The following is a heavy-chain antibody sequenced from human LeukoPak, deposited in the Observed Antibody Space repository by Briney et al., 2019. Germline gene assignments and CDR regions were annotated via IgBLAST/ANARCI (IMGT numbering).Heavy chain of an antibody. J-gene: IGHJ3*01. D-gene: IGHD1-14*01. V-gene: IGHV3-21*01. Sequence: GGSLRLSCAASGFRFSDYSMNWVRRAPGKGLEWVSSISSRSDYIYYADSMKGRVTISRDNNEDSLFLQMNSLNVEDTAVYHCVRTEFSFRTTWPFGAFEVWGQGTVVTVSS. CDR2: ISSRSDYI. CDR1: GFRFSDYS. CDR3: VRTEFSFRTTWPFGAFEV.